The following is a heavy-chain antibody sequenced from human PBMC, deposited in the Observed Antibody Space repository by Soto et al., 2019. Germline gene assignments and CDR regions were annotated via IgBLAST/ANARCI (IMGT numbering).Heavy chain of an antibody. V-gene: IGHV4-31*03. D-gene: IGHD6-25*01. J-gene: IGHJ5*02. CDR2: IYYSGST. CDR1: GGSISSGGHY. CDR3: ARDPAGRYNWFDP. Sequence: LSLTCTVSGGSISSGGHYWSWIRQHPGKGLEWIGYIYYSGSTYYNPSLKSRVTISVDTSKNQFSLKLSSVTAADTAVYYCARDPAGRYNWFDPWGQGTLVTVSS.